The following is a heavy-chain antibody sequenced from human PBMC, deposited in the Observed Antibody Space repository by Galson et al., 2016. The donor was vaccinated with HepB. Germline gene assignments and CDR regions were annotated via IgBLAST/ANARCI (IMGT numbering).Heavy chain of an antibody. CDR2: IGSAGDT. Sequence: SLRLSCAASGFTFSRYDMHWVRQVTGKGLQWVSAIGSAGDTYYSGSVKGRFTISRENAKNSLYLQMNSLRAGDTAVYYCARESTGRGVDAFDIWGHGTLVTVSS. CDR1: GFTFSRYD. V-gene: IGHV3-13*04. CDR3: ARESTGRGVDAFDI. D-gene: IGHD3-16*01. J-gene: IGHJ3*02.